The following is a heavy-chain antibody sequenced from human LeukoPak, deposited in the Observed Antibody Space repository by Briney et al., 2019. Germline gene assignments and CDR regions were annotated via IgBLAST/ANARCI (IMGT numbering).Heavy chain of an antibody. D-gene: IGHD2-2*01. CDR1: GGPFSGYY. J-gene: IGHJ4*02. V-gene: IGHV4-34*01. CDR2: INHSGST. CDR3: ARAFVVVPAAHFDY. Sequence: SETLSLTCAVYGGPFSGYYWSWIRQPPGKGLEWIGEINHSGSTNYNPSLKSRVTISVDTSKNQFSLKLSSVTAADTAVYYCARAFVVVPAAHFDYWGQGTLVTVSS.